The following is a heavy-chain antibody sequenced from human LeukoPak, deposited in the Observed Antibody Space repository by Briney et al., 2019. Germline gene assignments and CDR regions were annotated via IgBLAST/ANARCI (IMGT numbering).Heavy chain of an antibody. Sequence: GGSLRLSCAASGFTLSSYAMSWVRQAPGKGLEWVSAISGSGGSTYYADSVKGRFTISRDNSKNTLYLQMNSLRAEDTAVYYCAKGTHYYDSSGYYDYWGQGTLVTVSS. D-gene: IGHD3-22*01. CDR1: GFTLSSYA. CDR2: ISGSGGST. J-gene: IGHJ4*02. V-gene: IGHV3-23*01. CDR3: AKGTHYYDSSGYYDY.